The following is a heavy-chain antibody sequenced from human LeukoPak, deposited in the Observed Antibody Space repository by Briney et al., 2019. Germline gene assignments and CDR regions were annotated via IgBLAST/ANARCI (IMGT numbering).Heavy chain of an antibody. J-gene: IGHJ5*02. V-gene: IGHV4-4*07. CDR1: SGSISSYY. CDR2: IYTSGST. CDR3: ARTDSSGWASNWFDP. D-gene: IGHD6-19*01. Sequence: PSETLSLTCTVSSGSISSYYWSWIRQPAGKGLEWIGRIYTSGSTNYNPSLKSRVTMSVDTSKNQFSLKLSSVTAADTAVYYCARTDSSGWASNWFDPWGQGTLVTVSS.